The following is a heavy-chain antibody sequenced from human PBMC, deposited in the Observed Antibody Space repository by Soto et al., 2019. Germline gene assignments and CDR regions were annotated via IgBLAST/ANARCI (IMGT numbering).Heavy chain of an antibody. J-gene: IGHJ5*02. CDR1: GFTFSSFV. CDR3: ASGLVGYCSSSSCHAYRFDP. D-gene: IGHD2-2*01. CDR2: ITGSGDAT. Sequence: EVQLLESGGGLVQPGGSLRLSCAASGFTFSSFVMSWVRQAPGKGLEWVSAITGSGDATFYADSVRGRFTISRDNSKNTLYLQMNSLGAEDTALYYCASGLVGYCSSSSCHAYRFDPWGQGTLVTVSS. V-gene: IGHV3-23*01.